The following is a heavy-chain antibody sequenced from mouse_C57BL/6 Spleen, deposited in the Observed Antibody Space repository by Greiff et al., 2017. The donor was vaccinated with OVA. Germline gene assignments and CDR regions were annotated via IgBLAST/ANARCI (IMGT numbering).Heavy chain of an antibody. CDR1: GFSLTSYG. D-gene: IGHD2-5*01. CDR2: IWSGGST. CDR3: ARTYYSNYVNWYFDV. J-gene: IGHJ1*03. Sequence: VQRVESGPGLVQPSQSLSITCTVSGFSLTSYGVHWVRQSPGKGLEWLGVIWSGGSTDYNAAFISRLSISKDNSKSQVFFKMNSLQADDTAIYYCARTYYSNYVNWYFDVWGTGTTVTVSS. V-gene: IGHV2-2*01.